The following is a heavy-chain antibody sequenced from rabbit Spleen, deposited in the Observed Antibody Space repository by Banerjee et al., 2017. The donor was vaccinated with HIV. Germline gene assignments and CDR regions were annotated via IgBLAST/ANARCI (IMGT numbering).Heavy chain of an antibody. V-gene: IGHV1S40*01. CDR1: GFSFSSSYW. CDR2: IYADSSGSA. Sequence: QSLEESGGDLVKPGASLTLTCTASGFSFSSSYWICWVRQAPGKGLEWIACIYADSSGSAYYASWAKGRFTISKTSSTTVTLQMTSLTAADTATYFCVRDQAGDADYGPYYLNLWGPGTLVTVS. D-gene: IGHD2-1*01. CDR3: VRDQAGDADYGPYYLNL. J-gene: IGHJ4*01.